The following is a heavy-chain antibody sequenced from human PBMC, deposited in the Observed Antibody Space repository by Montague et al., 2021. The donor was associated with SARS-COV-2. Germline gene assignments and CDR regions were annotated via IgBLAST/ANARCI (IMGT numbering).Heavy chain of an antibody. J-gene: IGHJ4*02. Sequence: SLRLSCAASGFTFSGSPMSWVRQAPGKGLEWVSVIHSGGRSSYYGKSVEGRFTVSRDNSKNTVCLQMNNLRAEDTAVYYCAKVGDLMAGYSLVNLDNWGQGTPVIVSS. CDR2: IHSGGRSS. CDR1: GFTFSGSP. D-gene: IGHD3-9*01. CDR3: AKVGDLMAGYSLVNLDN. V-gene: IGHV3-23*03.